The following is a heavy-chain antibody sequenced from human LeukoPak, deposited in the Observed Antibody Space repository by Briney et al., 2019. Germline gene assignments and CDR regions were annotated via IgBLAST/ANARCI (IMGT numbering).Heavy chain of an antibody. Sequence: SETLSLTCAVSGYSISSGYYWGWIRQPPGKGLEWIGSIYHSGSTYYNPSLKSRVPISVDTSKNQFSLKLSSVTAADTAVYYCARSPERWLQLLIDYWGQGTLVTVSS. V-gene: IGHV4-38-2*01. CDR3: ARSPERWLQLLIDY. J-gene: IGHJ4*02. D-gene: IGHD5-24*01. CDR1: GYSISSGYY. CDR2: IYHSGST.